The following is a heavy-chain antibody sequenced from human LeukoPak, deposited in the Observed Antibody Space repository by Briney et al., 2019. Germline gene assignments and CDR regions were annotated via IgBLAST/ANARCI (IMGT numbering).Heavy chain of an antibody. D-gene: IGHD6-19*01. Sequence: SETLSLTCSVSGGSISNYYWSWIRQPPGKGLEWIGYIYSSGITDYTPSLKSRVTISVDTSNNQFSLDLSSVTAADTAVYYCARSRYSSGGAPYGFWGQGTLVSVSS. J-gene: IGHJ1*01. CDR3: ARSRYSSGGAPYGF. CDR2: IYSSGIT. V-gene: IGHV4-59*01. CDR1: GGSISNYY.